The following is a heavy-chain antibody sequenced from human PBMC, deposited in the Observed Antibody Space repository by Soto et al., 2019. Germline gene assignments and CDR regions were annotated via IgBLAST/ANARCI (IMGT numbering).Heavy chain of an antibody. Sequence: QVQLVESGGGVVQPGRSLRLSCAASGFTFSSYAMHWVRQAPGKGLEWVAVISYDGSNKYYADSVKGRFTISRDNSKNTLYLQMNSLSAEDTAVYYCARSSGYDSSGYEDYWGQGELITVSS. J-gene: IGHJ4*02. CDR2: ISYDGSNK. CDR1: GFTFSSYA. CDR3: ARSSGYDSSGYEDY. V-gene: IGHV3-30-3*01. D-gene: IGHD3-22*01.